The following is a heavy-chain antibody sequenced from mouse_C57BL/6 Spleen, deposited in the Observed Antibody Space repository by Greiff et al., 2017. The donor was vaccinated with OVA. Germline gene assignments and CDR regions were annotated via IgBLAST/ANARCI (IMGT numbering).Heavy chain of an antibody. Sequence: VQLQESGAELARPGASVKLSCKASGYTFTSYGISWVKQRTGQGLEWIGEIYPRSGNTYYNEKFKGKATLTADKSSSTAYMELRSLTSEDSAVYFCAKPGDGNYGFDDWGQGTTLTVSS. J-gene: IGHJ2*01. CDR1: GYTFTSYG. V-gene: IGHV1-81*01. D-gene: IGHD2-1*01. CDR2: IYPRSGNT. CDR3: AKPGDGNYGFDD.